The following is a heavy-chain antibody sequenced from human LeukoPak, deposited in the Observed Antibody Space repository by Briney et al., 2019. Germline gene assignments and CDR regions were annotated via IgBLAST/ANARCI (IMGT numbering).Heavy chain of an antibody. D-gene: IGHD2-8*01. Sequence: GGSLRLSCASSGFTFTSYWMHWVRQAPGKGLMWVSRINGDVTHTYYAESAKGRFTTSRDNAKSTVYLQMNSLRAEDTAVYYCARAAANGASFYGLWGQGTLVTVSS. CDR3: ARAAANGASFYGL. CDR2: INGDVTHT. CDR1: GFTFTSYW. V-gene: IGHV3-74*01. J-gene: IGHJ4*02.